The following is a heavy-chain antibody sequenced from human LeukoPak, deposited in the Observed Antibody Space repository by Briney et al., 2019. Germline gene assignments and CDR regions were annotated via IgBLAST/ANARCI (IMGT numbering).Heavy chain of an antibody. Sequence: GGSLRLSCAVSGLTFNNYAMTRVRQAPGMGLEWVSGISGSGGSAYYADSVRGRFTISRDNSKNTLYLQMNSPRAEDTAVYYCAKDGEYCGSSSCSIAYWGQGTLVTVSS. CDR1: GLTFNNYA. J-gene: IGHJ4*02. CDR3: AKDGEYCGSSSCSIAY. V-gene: IGHV3-23*01. D-gene: IGHD2-2*01. CDR2: ISGSGGSA.